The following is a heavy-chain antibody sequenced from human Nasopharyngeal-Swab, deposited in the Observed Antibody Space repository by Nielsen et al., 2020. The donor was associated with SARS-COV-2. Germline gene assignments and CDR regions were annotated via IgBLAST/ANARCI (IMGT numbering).Heavy chain of an antibody. CDR2: IDPFSGST. CDR3: TRDQGGGDPYDS. Sequence: ASVKVSCKASGFTFTSYYFNWVRQAPGQGLEWMGMIDPFSGSTSYAQRFQDRVTVTRDTSTSTVYMEVRSLTSEDTAVYYCTRDQGGGDPYDSWGQGTLVTVSS. J-gene: IGHJ4*02. CDR1: GFTFTSYY. D-gene: IGHD2-21*02. V-gene: IGHV1-46*01.